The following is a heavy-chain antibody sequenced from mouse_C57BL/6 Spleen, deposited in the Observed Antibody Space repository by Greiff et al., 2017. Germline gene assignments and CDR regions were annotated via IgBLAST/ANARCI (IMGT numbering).Heavy chain of an antibody. Sequence: EVQLQQSGPELVKPGASVKMSCKASGYTFTDYNMHWVKQSHGKSLEWIGYINPNNGGTSYNQKFKGKATLTVNKSSSTAYMELRSLTSEDAAVYYCAREGATMVTKFAYWGQGTLVTVSA. V-gene: IGHV1-22*01. CDR3: AREGATMVTKFAY. CDR2: INPNNGGT. CDR1: GYTFTDYN. D-gene: IGHD2-2*01. J-gene: IGHJ3*01.